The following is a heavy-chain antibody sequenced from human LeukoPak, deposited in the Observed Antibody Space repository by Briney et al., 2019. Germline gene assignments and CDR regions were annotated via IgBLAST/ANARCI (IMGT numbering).Heavy chain of an antibody. V-gene: IGHV3-23*01. J-gene: IGHJ4*02. D-gene: IGHD1-26*01. CDR1: GFTFSSYA. CDR2: ISGSGGST. Sequence: GGSLRLSCAASGFTFSSYAMSWVRQAPGKGLEWVSAISGSGGSTYYADSVKGRLTISRDNSKNTLYLQMNSLRAEDTAVYYCAKGPRGVGATAGGGPSDYWGQGTLVTVSS. CDR3: AKGPRGVGATAGGGPSDY.